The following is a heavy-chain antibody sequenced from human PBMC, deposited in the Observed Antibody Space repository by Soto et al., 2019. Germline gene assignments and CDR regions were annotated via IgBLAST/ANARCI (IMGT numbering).Heavy chain of an antibody. CDR3: ARSSNYYDSSGYYYPPHFDY. J-gene: IGHJ4*02. CDR1: GGSISSYY. CDR2: IYYSGST. Sequence: PSETLSLTCTVSGGSISSYYWSWIRQPPGKGLEWIGYIYYSGSTNYNPSLKSRVTISVDTSKNQFSLKLSSVTAADTAVYYCARSSNYYDSSGYYYPPHFDYWGQGTLVTVSS. V-gene: IGHV4-59*01. D-gene: IGHD3-22*01.